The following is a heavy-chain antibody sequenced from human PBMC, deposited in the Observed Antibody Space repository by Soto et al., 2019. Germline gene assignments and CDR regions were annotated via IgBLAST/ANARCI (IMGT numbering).Heavy chain of an antibody. Sequence: SETLSITCAVSGGSISSGGYSWSWIRQPPGKGLEWIGYIYHSGSTYYNPSLKSRVTISVDTSKNQFSLKLSSVTAADTAVYYCARSMGAVAGIYFDYSGQRTLVIVSA. CDR3: ARSMGAVAGIYFDY. CDR1: GGSISSGGYS. D-gene: IGHD6-19*01. CDR2: IYHSGST. J-gene: IGHJ4*02. V-gene: IGHV4-30-2*02.